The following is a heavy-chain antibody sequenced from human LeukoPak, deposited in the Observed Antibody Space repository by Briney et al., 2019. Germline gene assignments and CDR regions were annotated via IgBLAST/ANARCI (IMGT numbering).Heavy chain of an antibody. CDR2: ISYDGSNK. CDR1: GFTFSSYG. V-gene: IGHV3-30*03. Sequence: GRSLRLSCAASGFTFSSYGMHWVRQAPGKGLEWVAVISYDGSNKYYADSVKGRFTISRDNSKNTLYLQMNSLRAEDTALYYCARDAAYDYVWGSYRYNDYWGQGTLVTVSS. CDR3: ARDAAYDYVWGSYRYNDY. J-gene: IGHJ4*02. D-gene: IGHD3-16*02.